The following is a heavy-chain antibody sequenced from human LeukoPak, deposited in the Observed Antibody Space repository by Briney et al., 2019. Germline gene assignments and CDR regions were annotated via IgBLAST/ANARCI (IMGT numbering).Heavy chain of an antibody. D-gene: IGHD5-24*01. J-gene: IGHJ4*02. CDR2: IYTSGST. Sequence: SETLSLTCTVPGGSISSYYWSWIRQPAGKGLEWIGRIYTSGSTNYNPSLKSRVTMSVDTSKDQFSLKLSSVTAADTAVYYCARDRPDEMATLFDYWGQGTLVTVSS. CDR3: ARDRPDEMATLFDY. CDR1: GGSISSYY. V-gene: IGHV4-4*07.